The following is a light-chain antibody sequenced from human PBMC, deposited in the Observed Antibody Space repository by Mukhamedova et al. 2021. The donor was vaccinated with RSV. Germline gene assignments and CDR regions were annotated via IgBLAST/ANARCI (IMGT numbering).Light chain of an antibody. J-gene: IGKJ4*01. CDR3: QQASG. V-gene: IGKV1-9*01. Sequence: GKAPRLLIYGTSTLQSGVPSRFSGSGFGTEFTLAISSLQPEDFATYYCQQASGFGRGTKVEIK. CDR2: GTS.